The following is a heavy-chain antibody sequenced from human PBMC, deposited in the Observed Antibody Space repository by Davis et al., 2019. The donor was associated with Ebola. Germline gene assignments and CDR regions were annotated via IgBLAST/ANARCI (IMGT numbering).Heavy chain of an antibody. Sequence: ASVKVSCKASGYTFTGYYMHWVRQAPGQGLEWMGWINPNSGGTNYAQKFQGRVTMTRDTSISTAYMELSRLRSDDTAVYYCARDYGSSGYSFDYWGQGTLVTVSS. J-gene: IGHJ4*02. CDR2: INPNSGGT. V-gene: IGHV1-2*02. CDR3: ARDYGSSGYSFDY. D-gene: IGHD3-22*01. CDR1: GYTFTGYY.